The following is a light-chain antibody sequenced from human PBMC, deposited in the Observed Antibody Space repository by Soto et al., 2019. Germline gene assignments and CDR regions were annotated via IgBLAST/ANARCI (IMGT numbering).Light chain of an antibody. V-gene: IGKV1-5*03. J-gene: IGKJ1*01. CDR1: QSISTW. CDR2: KAS. Sequence: DIQMTQSPSTLSASVGDRVTITCRASQSISTWLAWYQQKPGKAPKLLIYKASSLESGVPSRFSGRGSGTEFTLTINSLQPDDFATYYCQQYDSYSRTFGQGTRWIS. CDR3: QQYDSYSRT.